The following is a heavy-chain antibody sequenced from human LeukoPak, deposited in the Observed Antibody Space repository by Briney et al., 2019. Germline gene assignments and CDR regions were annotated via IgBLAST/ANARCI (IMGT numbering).Heavy chain of an antibody. CDR2: ISGSGGSR. J-gene: IGHJ4*02. V-gene: IGHV3-23*01. Sequence: GGSLRLSCAASGFAFSNYGIHWVRQAPGKGLEWVSGISGSGGSRFYTDSVKGRFTISRDNSKNTLYLQMNSLRAEDTAVYYCAKLREWELPDLFDYWGQGTLVTVSS. D-gene: IGHD1-26*01. CDR1: GFAFSNYG. CDR3: AKLREWELPDLFDY.